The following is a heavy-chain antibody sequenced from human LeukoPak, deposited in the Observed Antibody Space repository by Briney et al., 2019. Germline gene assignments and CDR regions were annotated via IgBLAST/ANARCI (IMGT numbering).Heavy chain of an antibody. Sequence: PGRSLRLSCAASGFTFSSYAMHWVRQAPGKGLEWVAVISYDGSNKYYADSVKGRFTTSRDNSKNTLYLQMNSLRAEDTAVYYCARDHVDYWGQGTLVTVSS. CDR3: ARDHVDY. CDR1: GFTFSSYA. J-gene: IGHJ4*02. V-gene: IGHV3-30*04. CDR2: ISYDGSNK.